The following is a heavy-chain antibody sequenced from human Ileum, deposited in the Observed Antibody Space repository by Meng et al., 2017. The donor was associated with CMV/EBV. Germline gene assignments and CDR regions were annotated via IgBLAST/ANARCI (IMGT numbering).Heavy chain of an antibody. Sequence: QMQLQESGPVLVRPSWTLSLTCVGSGGSLLGTNWWNWVRQPPGGGLEWIGEIFHSGASNYNPSLKSRATISIDNSKNQFSLRLTSVTVADTAVYFCADPPAGLWGQGVLVTVSS. CDR2: IFHSGAS. V-gene: IGHV4-4*02. CDR1: GGSLLGTNW. J-gene: IGHJ4*02. CDR3: ADPPAGL. D-gene: IGHD3-16*01.